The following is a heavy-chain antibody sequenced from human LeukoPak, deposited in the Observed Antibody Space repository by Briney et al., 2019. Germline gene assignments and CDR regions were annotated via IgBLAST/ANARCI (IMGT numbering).Heavy chain of an antibody. V-gene: IGHV3-66*01. D-gene: IGHD3-3*01. Sequence: PGGSLRLSCAASRFTVGSNYMSWVRQAPGKGLEWVSVIYSGGSTYYADSVKGRFTISRDNSKNTLYLQMNSLRAEDTAVYYCAIQKVIIGRFYYFDYWGQGTLVTVSS. J-gene: IGHJ4*02. CDR3: AIQKVIIGRFYYFDY. CDR1: RFTVGSNY. CDR2: IYSGGST.